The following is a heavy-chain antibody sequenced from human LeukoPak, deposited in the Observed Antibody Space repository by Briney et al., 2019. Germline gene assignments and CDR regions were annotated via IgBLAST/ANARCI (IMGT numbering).Heavy chain of an antibody. CDR3: ARADCSGGSCYSH. J-gene: IGHJ4*02. CDR2: MNPNSGNT. CDR1: GYTFTSYD. Sequence: ASVKVSCKASGYTFTSYDINWVRQATGQGLEWMGWMNPNSGNTGYAQKFQGRVTMTRDTSTSTVYMELSSLRSEDTAVYYCARADCSGGSCYSHWGQGTLVTVSS. D-gene: IGHD2-15*01. V-gene: IGHV1-8*01.